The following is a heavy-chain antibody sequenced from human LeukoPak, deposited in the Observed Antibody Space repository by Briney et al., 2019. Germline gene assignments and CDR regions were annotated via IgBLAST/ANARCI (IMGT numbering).Heavy chain of an antibody. CDR3: AREHHFDWLLFEKAFDY. D-gene: IGHD3-9*01. Sequence: SQTLSLTCTVSGGSISSGGYHWSWIRQPPGKGLEWIGYIYHSGSTYYNPSLKSRVTISVDTSKNQFSLKLSSVTAADTAVYYCAREHHFDWLLFEKAFDYWGKGTLVTVSS. J-gene: IGHJ4*02. CDR2: IYHSGST. CDR1: GGSISSGGYH. V-gene: IGHV4-30-2*01.